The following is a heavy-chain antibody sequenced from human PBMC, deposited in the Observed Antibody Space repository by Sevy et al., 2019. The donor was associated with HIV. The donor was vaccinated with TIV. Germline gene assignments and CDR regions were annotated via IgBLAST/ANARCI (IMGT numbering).Heavy chain of an antibody. V-gene: IGHV3-30-3*01. D-gene: IGHD1-7*01. CDR2: ISYDGRDK. CDR1: GFALSNYYA. CDR3: ARPRANYFDHYFFYAMDV. Sequence: GGSLRLSCTASGFALSNYYAMHWVRQAPGKGLEWVALISYDGRDKYYSDSVKGRFTISRDNFKNTLYLQMNSLTTEDTAVYYCARPRANYFDHYFFYAMDVWGQGTTVTVSS. J-gene: IGHJ6*02.